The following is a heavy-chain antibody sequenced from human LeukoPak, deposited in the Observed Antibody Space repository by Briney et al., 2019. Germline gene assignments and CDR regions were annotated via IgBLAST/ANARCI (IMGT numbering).Heavy chain of an antibody. CDR2: ISYDGSNK. Sequence: GGSLRLSCAASGSTFSSYGMHWVRQAPGKGLEWVAVISYDGSNKYYADSVKGRFTISRDNSKNTLYLQMNSLRAEDTAVYYCAKDGLDPWGQGTLVTVSS. CDR1: GSTFSSYG. CDR3: AKDGLDP. V-gene: IGHV3-30*18. J-gene: IGHJ5*02.